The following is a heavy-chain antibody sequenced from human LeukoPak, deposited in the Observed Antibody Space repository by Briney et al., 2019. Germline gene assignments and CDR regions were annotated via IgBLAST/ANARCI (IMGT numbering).Heavy chain of an antibody. CDR2: ISYNGGTI. V-gene: IGHV3-9*03. J-gene: IGHJ3*02. CDR3: AKDGCSGGSCYGRSALDI. Sequence: PGGSLRLSCAVSGFTLNDYAMHWVRQAPGKGLEWVSGISYNGGTIGFADSVKGRFNISRDNAKNSLYLQMSSLRAEDMALYYCAKDGCSGGSCYGRSALDIWGQGTMVTVSS. D-gene: IGHD2-15*01. CDR1: GFTLNDYA.